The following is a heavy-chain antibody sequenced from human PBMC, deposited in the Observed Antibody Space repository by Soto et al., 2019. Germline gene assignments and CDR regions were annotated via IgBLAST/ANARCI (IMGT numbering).Heavy chain of an antibody. CDR3: ARLGRGVATYFGN. CDR1: GGSISSYY. J-gene: IGHJ4*02. D-gene: IGHD5-12*01. Sequence: SETLSLTCTVSGGSISSYYWSWIRQPPGKGLEWIGYIYYSGSTNYNPSLKSRVTISVDTSKNQFSLKLSSVTAADTAVYYCARLGRGVATYFGNWGQGTLVTVSS. CDR2: IYYSGST. V-gene: IGHV4-59*08.